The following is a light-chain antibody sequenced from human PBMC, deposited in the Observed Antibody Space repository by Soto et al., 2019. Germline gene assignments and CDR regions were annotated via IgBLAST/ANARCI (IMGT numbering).Light chain of an antibody. CDR2: EVN. J-gene: IGLJ2*01. Sequence: QSALTQPASVSGSPGQSITISCTGTSSDIGGHNYVSWYQQHPGKAPKLMIYEVNNRPSGVSSRFSGSKSGNTASLTISGLQAEDEADYYCSSYTSSSTFGVFGGGTKLTVL. CDR3: SSYTSSSTFGV. CDR1: SSDIGGHNY. V-gene: IGLV2-14*01.